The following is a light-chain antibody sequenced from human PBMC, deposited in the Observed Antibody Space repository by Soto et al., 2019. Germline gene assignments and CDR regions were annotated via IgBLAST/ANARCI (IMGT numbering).Light chain of an antibody. CDR2: GAS. V-gene: IGKV3-20*01. CDR3: QHYGSSPYT. CDR1: QSVSSSY. Sequence: EIVLTQSPGTLSLSPGERATLSCRASQSVSSSYLAWYQQKPGQAPRLLIHGASSRATGIQDRFSGSGSGTDFTLTISRLEPEDFAVYYCQHYGSSPYTFGQGIKLEIK. J-gene: IGKJ2*01.